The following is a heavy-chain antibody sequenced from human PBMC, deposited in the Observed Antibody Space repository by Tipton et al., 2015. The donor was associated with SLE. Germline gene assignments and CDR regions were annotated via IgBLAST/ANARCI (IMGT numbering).Heavy chain of an antibody. CDR3: ARGLEQFDYFDY. CDR2: IYYSGST. Sequence: LSLTCTVSGGSISSSSYYWGWIRQPPGKGLEWIGSIYYSGSTYYNPSLKSRVTISVDTSKNQFSLKLSSVTAADTAVYYCARGLEQFDYFDYWGQGTLVTVSS. V-gene: IGHV4-39*07. J-gene: IGHJ4*02. D-gene: IGHD6-6*01. CDR1: GGSISSSSYY.